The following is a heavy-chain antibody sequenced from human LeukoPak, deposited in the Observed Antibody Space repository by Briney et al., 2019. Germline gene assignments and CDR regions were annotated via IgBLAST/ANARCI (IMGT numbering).Heavy chain of an antibody. CDR2: IGTASDT. J-gene: IGHJ6*03. CDR1: GFTFSSFD. V-gene: IGHV3-13*01. D-gene: IGHD1-1*01. CDR3: ARGPPRGKYYYMDV. Sequence: GGSLRLSCAAYGFTFSSFDMHWVLQPTGQGLEWVSTIGTASDTYYPGSVEGRFTLSRDNAKNSLYLQMNSLTAGDTAVYYCARGPPRGKYYYMDVWGKGTTVTVSS.